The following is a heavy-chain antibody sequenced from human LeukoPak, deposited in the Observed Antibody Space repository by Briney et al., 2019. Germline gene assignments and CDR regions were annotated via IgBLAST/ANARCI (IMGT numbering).Heavy chain of an antibody. D-gene: IGHD3-10*01. J-gene: IGHJ5*02. Sequence: PSQTLSLTCAVSGGSVSYSGYSWSWIRQPPGKGLVWIGNIYHSGSTDYNPSLKSRVTISVDRSKNQFSLKLTSVTAADTAVYFCARGSQVTMVRGIIVTYGFDPWGQGTQVTVSS. CDR2: IYHSGST. CDR1: GGSVSYSGYS. CDR3: ARGSQVTMVRGIIVTYGFDP. V-gene: IGHV4-30-2*01.